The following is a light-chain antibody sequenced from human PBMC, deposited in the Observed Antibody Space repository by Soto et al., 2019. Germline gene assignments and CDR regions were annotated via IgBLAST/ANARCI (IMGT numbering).Light chain of an antibody. CDR2: STS. J-gene: IGLJ3*02. Sequence: QAVVTQEPSLTVSPGGTVTLTCASSTGAITSAYYPNWFQQKPGQAPRLLIYSTSKKHSWTPARFSGSLLGGKAALTLSGVQPEDEADYYCLLYFGGALVVFGGGTQLTVL. CDR3: LLYFGGALVV. V-gene: IGLV7-43*01. CDR1: TGAITSAYY.